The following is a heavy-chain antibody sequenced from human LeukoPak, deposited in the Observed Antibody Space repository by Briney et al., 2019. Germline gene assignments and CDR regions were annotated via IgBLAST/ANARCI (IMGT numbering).Heavy chain of an antibody. J-gene: IGHJ4*02. D-gene: IGHD7-27*01. Sequence: GASVKVSCKSSGYTFIDYYIHWVRQAPGQGLEWMGRINPNSGGTNSAQTFQGRVTMTRDTSISTAYMELNRLTSDDTAVFYCARDLHATPNWELDYWGQGTLVTVSS. CDR1: GYTFIDYY. V-gene: IGHV1-2*06. CDR2: INPNSGGT. CDR3: ARDLHATPNWELDY.